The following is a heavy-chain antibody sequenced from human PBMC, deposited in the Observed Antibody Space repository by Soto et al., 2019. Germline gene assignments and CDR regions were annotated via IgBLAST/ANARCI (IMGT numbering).Heavy chain of an antibody. CDR2: IYSSGFT. CDR1: GGSINSHY. V-gene: IGHV4-59*11. CDR3: AGGGAPYNWFGP. J-gene: IGHJ5*02. D-gene: IGHD3-16*01. Sequence: SETLSLTCTVSGGSINSHYWSWIRQPPGKRLEWLGSIYSSGFTTYNTSLKGRLTISVDTSKNQFSLRLSSLTSADTAVYYCAGGGAPYNWFGPWGQGTLVTVSS.